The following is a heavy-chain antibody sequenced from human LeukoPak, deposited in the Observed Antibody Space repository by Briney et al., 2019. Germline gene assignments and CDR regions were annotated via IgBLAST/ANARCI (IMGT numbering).Heavy chain of an antibody. D-gene: IGHD2-2*01. CDR3: ARYCSSTSCAAGWYYYYGMDV. CDR2: ISSSSSTI. V-gene: IGHV3-48*02. J-gene: IGHJ6*02. Sequence: PGGSLRLSCAASGFTFSSYSMNWVRQAPGKGLEWVSYISSSSSTIYYADSVKGRFTISRDNAKNSLYLQMNSLRDEDTAVYYCARYCSSTSCAAGWYYYYGMDVWGQGTTVTVSS. CDR1: GFTFSSYS.